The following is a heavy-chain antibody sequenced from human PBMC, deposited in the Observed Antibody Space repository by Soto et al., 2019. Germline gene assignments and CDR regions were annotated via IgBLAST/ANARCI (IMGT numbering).Heavy chain of an antibody. D-gene: IGHD6-19*01. V-gene: IGHV1-18*01. J-gene: IGHJ5*02. CDR1: GYTFTSYG. Sequence: GASVKVSCKASGYTFTSYGISWVRQAPGQGLEWMGWISAYNGNTNYAQKLQGRVTMTTDTSTSTAYMELRSLRSDDTAVYYCARDHESIGWPRAGWFDPWGQGTLVTVSS. CDR3: ARDHESIGWPRAGWFDP. CDR2: ISAYNGNT.